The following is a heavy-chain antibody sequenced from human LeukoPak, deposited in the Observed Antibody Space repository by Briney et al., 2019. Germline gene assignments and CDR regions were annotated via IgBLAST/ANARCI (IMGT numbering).Heavy chain of an antibody. J-gene: IGHJ6*02. CDR3: ARPMVVAQFGIDV. CDR1: GFTFAAYY. V-gene: IGHV1-2*06. CDR2: INPSSGAT. D-gene: IGHD2-15*01. Sequence: ASVKVSCKASGFTFAAYYIHWVRRAPGQGLEWMGRINPSSGATDYARHFQGRVTMTRDRSLNTAYMELSSLRSDDTAVYYCARPMVVAQFGIDVWGQGTTVAVSS.